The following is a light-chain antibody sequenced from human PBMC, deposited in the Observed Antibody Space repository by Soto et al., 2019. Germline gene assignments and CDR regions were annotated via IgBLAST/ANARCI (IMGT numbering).Light chain of an antibody. CDR1: SSNIGAGYD. CDR2: DNI. CDR3: QSYDSSLTGSIV. J-gene: IGLJ1*01. V-gene: IGLV1-40*01. Sequence: QSVLTQPPSVSGAPGQRVTISCTGSSSNIGAGYDVHWYQQLPGTAPKLLIYDNINRPSGVPDRFSGSKSGTSASLAITGLQAEDEADYYCQSYDSSLTGSIVFGTGTELTVL.